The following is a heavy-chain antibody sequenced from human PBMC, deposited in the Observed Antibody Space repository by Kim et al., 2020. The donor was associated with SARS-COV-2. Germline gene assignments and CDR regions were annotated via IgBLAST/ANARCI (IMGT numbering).Heavy chain of an antibody. J-gene: IGHJ4*02. V-gene: IGHV3-7*04. CDR3: ARNSGWAFDY. CDR2: K. D-gene: IGHD6-19*01. Sequence: KYYVDSVKGRFPISRDTAKNSLYLQMNSLRTEDTAVYYCARNSGWAFDYWGQGTLVTVSS.